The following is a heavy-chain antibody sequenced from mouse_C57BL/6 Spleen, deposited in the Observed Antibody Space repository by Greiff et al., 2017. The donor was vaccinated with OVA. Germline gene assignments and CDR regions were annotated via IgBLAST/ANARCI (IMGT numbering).Heavy chain of an antibody. CDR3: ARRLDYAMDY. V-gene: IGHV1-50*01. Sequence: QVQLQQSGAELVKPGASVKLSCKASGYTFTSYWMQWVKQRPGQGLEWIGEIDPSDSYTNYNQKFKGKATLTVDTSSSTAYMQLSSLTSEDSAVYYCARRLDYAMDYWGQGTSVTVSS. CDR2: IDPSDSYT. J-gene: IGHJ4*01. CDR1: GYTFTSYW. D-gene: IGHD2-13*01.